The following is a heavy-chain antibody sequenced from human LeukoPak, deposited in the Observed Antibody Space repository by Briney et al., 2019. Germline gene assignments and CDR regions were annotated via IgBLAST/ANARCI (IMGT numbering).Heavy chain of an antibody. CDR3: ARPQQGGTTRSHGLDV. D-gene: IGHD2-2*01. J-gene: IGHJ6*02. Sequence: GGSLRLSCAASGFTFSNSWMQWVRQVPGKGLVWVSRINTDGTSTSYADSVRGRFIISRDNVKNTLYLQMNSLRAEDTAVYYCARPQQGGTTRSHGLDVWGQGTTVTVSS. CDR1: GFTFSNSW. V-gene: IGHV3-74*01. CDR2: INTDGTST.